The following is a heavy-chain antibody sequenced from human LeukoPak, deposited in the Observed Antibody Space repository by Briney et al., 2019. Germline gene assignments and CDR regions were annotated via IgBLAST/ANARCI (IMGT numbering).Heavy chain of an antibody. CDR2: ISYTGST. J-gene: IGHJ4*02. CDR3: TRNYCSSTSCYKRYFDY. CDR1: GGSTSSGGYY. D-gene: IGHD2-2*02. Sequence: SETLSLTCTVSGGSTSSGGYYWSWIRQHPGKGLEWIGYISYTGSTYYNPSLKSRVIISVDTSKTQFSLMLSSVTAADTAVYYCTRNYCSSTSCYKRYFDYWGQGTLVTVSS. V-gene: IGHV4-31*03.